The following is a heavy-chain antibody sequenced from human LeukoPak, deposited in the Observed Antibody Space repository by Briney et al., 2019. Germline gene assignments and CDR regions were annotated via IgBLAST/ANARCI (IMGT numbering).Heavy chain of an antibody. CDR2: INHSGST. CDR3: ARVGYSLAVDY. V-gene: IGHV4-34*01. D-gene: IGHD5-18*01. J-gene: IGHJ4*02. CDR1: GGSFSGYY. Sequence: PSETLSLTCAVCGGSFSGYYWSWIRQPPGKGLEWIGEINHSGSTNYNPSLKSRVTISVDTSKNQFSLKLSSVTAADTAVYYCARVGYSLAVDYWGQGTLVTVSS.